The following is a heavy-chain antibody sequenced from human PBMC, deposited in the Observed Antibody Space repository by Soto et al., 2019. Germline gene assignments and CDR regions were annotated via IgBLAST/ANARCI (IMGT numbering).Heavy chain of an antibody. CDR2: INHSGST. CDR3: AREYCSGGSCYVPYYYYYYYMDV. J-gene: IGHJ6*03. V-gene: IGHV4-34*01. CDR1: GGSFSGYY. D-gene: IGHD2-15*01. Sequence: SETLSLTCAVYGGSFSGYYWSWIRQPPGKGLEWIGEINHSGSTNYNPSLKSRVTISVDTSKNQFSLKLSSVTAADTAVYYCAREYCSGGSCYVPYYYYYYYMDVWGKGTTVTSP.